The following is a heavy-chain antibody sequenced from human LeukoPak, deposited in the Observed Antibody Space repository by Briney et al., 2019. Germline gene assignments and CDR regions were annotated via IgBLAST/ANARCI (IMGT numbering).Heavy chain of an antibody. D-gene: IGHD5-24*01. J-gene: IGHJ4*02. V-gene: IGHV3-48*03. CDR2: ISSSGSTI. CDR3: ARGKGDGYQYYFDY. Sequence: GGSLRLSCAASGFTFSSYEMNWVRQAPGKGLEWVSYISSSGSTIYYADSVKGRFTISRDNAKNSLYLQMNSLRAEDTAVYYCARGKGDGYQYYFDYWGQGTLVTVSS. CDR1: GFTFSSYE.